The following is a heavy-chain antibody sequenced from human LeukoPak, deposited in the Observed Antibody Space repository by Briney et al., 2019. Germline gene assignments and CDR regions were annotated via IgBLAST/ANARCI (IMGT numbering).Heavy chain of an antibody. D-gene: IGHD4-23*01. J-gene: IGHJ5*02. CDR2: ISSSGSTI. CDR3: ARGSDTVVTNSYNWFDP. Sequence: GSLRLSCAASGFTFSSYEMKWVRQAPGKGPEWVSYISSSGSTIYYADSVKGRFTISRDNAKNSLYLQMNSLRAEDTAVYYCARGSDTVVTNSYNWFDPWGQGTLVTVSS. V-gene: IGHV3-48*03. CDR1: GFTFSSYE.